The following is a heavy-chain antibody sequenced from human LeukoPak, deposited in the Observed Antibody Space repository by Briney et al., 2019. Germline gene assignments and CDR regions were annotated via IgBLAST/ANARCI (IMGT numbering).Heavy chain of an antibody. CDR1: GYTFTGYY. D-gene: IGHD6-19*01. V-gene: IGHV1-2*02. CDR3: ARAGTRGSGWYWFDP. Sequence: GASVKVSCKASGYTFTGYYMHWVRQAPGQGLEWMGWINPNSGGTNYAQKFQGRVTMTRDTSISTAYMELSRLRSDDTAVYYCARAGTRGSGWYWFDPWGQGTLVTVSS. J-gene: IGHJ5*02. CDR2: INPNSGGT.